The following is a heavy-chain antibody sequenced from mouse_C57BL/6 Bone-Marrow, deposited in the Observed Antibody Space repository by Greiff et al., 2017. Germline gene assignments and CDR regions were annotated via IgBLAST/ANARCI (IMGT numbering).Heavy chain of an antibody. J-gene: IGHJ4*01. CDR1: GFTFSDYG. V-gene: IGHV5-17*01. D-gene: IGHD2-4*01. Sequence: EVQLVESGGGLVKPGGSLKLSCAASGFTFSDYGMHWVRQAPEKGLEWVAYISSGRSTIYYADTVKGRFTISRDNAENTLFLQMTGLRSEDTAMSYCARGGYDDYDVGAMDYWGQGTSVTVSS. CDR2: ISSGRSTI. CDR3: ARGGYDDYDVGAMDY.